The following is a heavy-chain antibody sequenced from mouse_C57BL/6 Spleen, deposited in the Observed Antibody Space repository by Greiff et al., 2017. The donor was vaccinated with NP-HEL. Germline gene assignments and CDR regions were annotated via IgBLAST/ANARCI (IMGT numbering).Heavy chain of an antibody. D-gene: IGHD1-1*01. CDR3: ARPGYYGSSHYAMDY. CDR2: ISSGSSTI. V-gene: IGHV5-17*01. J-gene: IGHJ4*01. Sequence: DVKLVESGGGLVKPGGSLKLSCAASGFTFSDYGMHWVRQAPEKGLEWVAYISSGSSTIYYADTVQGRFTISRDNAKNTLFLQMTSLRSEDTAMYYCARPGYYGSSHYAMDYWGQGTSVTVSS. CDR1: GFTFSDYG.